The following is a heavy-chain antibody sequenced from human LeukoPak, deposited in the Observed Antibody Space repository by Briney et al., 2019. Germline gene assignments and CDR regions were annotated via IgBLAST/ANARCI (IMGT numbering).Heavy chain of an antibody. V-gene: IGHV3-23*01. CDR1: GFTFSSYG. J-gene: IGHJ4*02. Sequence: PGGSLRLSCAASGFTFSSYGMSWVRQAPGKGLEWVSAISGSGGSTYYADSVKGRFTISRDNSKNTLYLQMNSLRAEDTAVYYCARGPSYYYDSSGEFDYWGQGTLVTVSS. CDR3: ARGPSYYYDSSGEFDY. D-gene: IGHD3-22*01. CDR2: ISGSGGST.